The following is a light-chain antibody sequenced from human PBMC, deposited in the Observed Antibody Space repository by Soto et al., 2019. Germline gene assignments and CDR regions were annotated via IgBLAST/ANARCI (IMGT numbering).Light chain of an antibody. CDR1: QSVSSK. J-gene: IGKJ1*01. Sequence: EIVLTQSPGTLSLSPGERATLSCRASQSVSSKLAWYQQKPGQAPRLLIYGASTRATGIPARFSGSGSGTEFTLTISRLEPEDFATYYCQQSYSSPPTFGQGTKVDIK. CDR3: QQSYSSPPT. CDR2: GAS. V-gene: IGKV3-15*01.